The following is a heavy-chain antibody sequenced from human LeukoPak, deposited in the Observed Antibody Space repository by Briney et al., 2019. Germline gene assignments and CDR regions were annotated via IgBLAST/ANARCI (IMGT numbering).Heavy chain of an antibody. CDR3: ARYYYDNSGSIYAFDI. V-gene: IGHV4-59*01. CDR2: IYYSGST. D-gene: IGHD3-22*01. CDR1: GGSIGSYY. J-gene: IGHJ3*02. Sequence: SETLSLTCTVSGGSIGSYYWTWIRQPPGKGLEWIGYIYYSGSTNYNPSLKSRVTISVDTSKNQFSLKLSAVTTADTAVYYCARYYYDNSGSIYAFDIWGQGTMVTVSS.